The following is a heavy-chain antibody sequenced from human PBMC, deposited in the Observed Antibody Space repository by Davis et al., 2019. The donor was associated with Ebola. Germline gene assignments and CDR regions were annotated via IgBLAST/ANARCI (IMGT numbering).Heavy chain of an antibody. J-gene: IGHJ4*02. Sequence: SETLSLTCAVYGGSFSGYYWSWIRQPPWKGLEWIAEINHSGTANYSPSLKSRVTISVDTSKNQFSLKVTSVTAADTAMYYCATTPRYSSHGAYFDYWGQGTLVTVSS. CDR3: ATTPRYSSHGAYFDY. V-gene: IGHV4-34*01. CDR2: INHSGTA. CDR1: GGSFSGYY. D-gene: IGHD4-11*01.